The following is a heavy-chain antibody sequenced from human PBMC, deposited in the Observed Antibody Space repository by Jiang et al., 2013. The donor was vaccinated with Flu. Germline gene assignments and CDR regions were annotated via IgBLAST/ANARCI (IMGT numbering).Heavy chain of an antibody. J-gene: IGHJ4*02. CDR1: GGSVTSDTYY. CDR3: ARESGSVEAATFGFYFDY. V-gene: IGHV4-39*07. D-gene: IGHD5-24*01. Sequence: GSGLVKPSETLSLTCTVSGGSVTSDTYYWVWIRQPPGKGLEWIGSIYYSGSTFYNPSLKSRVTMSVDTSKNQFSLRMTSVTAADTAVYYCARESGSVEAATFGFYFDYWGQGTLVTVSS. CDR2: IYYSGST.